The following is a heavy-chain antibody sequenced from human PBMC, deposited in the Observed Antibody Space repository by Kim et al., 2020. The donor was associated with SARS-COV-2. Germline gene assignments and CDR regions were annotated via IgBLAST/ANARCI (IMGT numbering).Heavy chain of an antibody. J-gene: IGHJ6*02. Sequence: VKGRCTIARDNAKNSLYVQMNSLRAEDTAVYYCARDEMATTSYYYGMDVWGQGTTVTVSS. D-gene: IGHD5-12*01. V-gene: IGHV3-21*01. CDR3: ARDEMATTSYYYGMDV.